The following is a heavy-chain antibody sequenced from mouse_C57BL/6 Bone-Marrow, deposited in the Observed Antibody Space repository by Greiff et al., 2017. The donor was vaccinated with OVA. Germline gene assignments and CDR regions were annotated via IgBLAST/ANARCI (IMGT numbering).Heavy chain of an antibody. CDR3: ARESTMVTPWFAY. V-gene: IGHV1-69*01. Sequence: QVQLQQPGAELVMPGASVKLSCKASGYTFTSYWMHWVKQRPGQGLEWIGEIDPSDSYTNYNQKFKGKSTLTVDKSSSTAYMQLSSLTSEDSAVYYCARESTMVTPWFAYWGQGTLVTVSA. CDR2: IDPSDSYT. D-gene: IGHD2-2*01. J-gene: IGHJ3*01. CDR1: GYTFTSYW.